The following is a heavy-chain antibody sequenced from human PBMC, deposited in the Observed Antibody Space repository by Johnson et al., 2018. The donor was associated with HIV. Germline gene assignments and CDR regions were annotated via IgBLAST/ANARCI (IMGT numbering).Heavy chain of an antibody. CDR2: IRYDGSNK. Sequence: QVQLVESGGGVVQPGGSLRLSCAASGFTFSSYGMHWVRQAPGKGLEWVAFIRYDGSNKYYADSLKGRFTISRDNSKNTLYLQMNSLRAEDTAVYYCPVDTEAFDIWGQGTMVTVSS. D-gene: IGHD1-14*01. CDR1: GFTFSSYG. CDR3: PVDTEAFDI. J-gene: IGHJ3*02. V-gene: IGHV3-30*02.